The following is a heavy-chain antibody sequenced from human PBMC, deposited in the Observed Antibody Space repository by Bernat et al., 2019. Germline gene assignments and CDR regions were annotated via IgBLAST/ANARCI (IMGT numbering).Heavy chain of an antibody. V-gene: IGHV1-18*01. D-gene: IGHD3-22*01. CDR3: ARVHYYDSSGYSDDY. J-gene: IGHJ4*02. CDR1: GYTFTSYG. Sequence: QVQLVQPGAEVKKPGASVKVSCKASGYTFTSYGISWVRQAPGQGLEWMGWISAYNGNTNYAQKLQGRVTMTTDTSTSTAYMELRSLRSDDTAVYYCARVHYYDSSGYSDDYWGQGTLVTVSS. CDR2: ISAYNGNT.